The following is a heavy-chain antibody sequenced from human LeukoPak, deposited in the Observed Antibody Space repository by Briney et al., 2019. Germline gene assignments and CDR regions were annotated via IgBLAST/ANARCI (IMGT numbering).Heavy chain of an antibody. Sequence: SEXLSLTCAVYGGSFSGYYWSWIRQPPGKGLEWIGEINHSGSTNYNPSLKSRVTISVDTSKNQFSLKLSSVTAADTAVYYCASIEYLDAFDIWGQGTMVTVSS. D-gene: IGHD2-2*01. V-gene: IGHV4-34*01. CDR2: INHSGST. J-gene: IGHJ3*02. CDR3: ASIEYLDAFDI. CDR1: GGSFSGYY.